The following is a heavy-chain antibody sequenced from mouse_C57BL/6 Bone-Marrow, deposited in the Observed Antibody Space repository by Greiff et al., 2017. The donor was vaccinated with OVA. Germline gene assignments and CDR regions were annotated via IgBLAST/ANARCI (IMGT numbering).Heavy chain of an antibody. CDR2: IRSKSSNYAT. V-gene: IGHV10-3*01. CDR3: VRDPYYGNYAWFAY. CDR1: GFTFNTYA. J-gene: IGHJ3*01. Sequence: EVQLVESGGGLVQPKGSLKLSCAASGFTFNTYAMHWVRQAPGKGLEWVARIRSKSSNYATYYADSVKDRFTISRDDSQSMLYLQMNNLKTEDTAMYYCVRDPYYGNYAWFAYWGQGTLVTVSA. D-gene: IGHD2-1*01.